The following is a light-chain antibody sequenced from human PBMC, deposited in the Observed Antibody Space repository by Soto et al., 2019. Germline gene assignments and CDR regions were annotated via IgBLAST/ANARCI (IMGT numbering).Light chain of an antibody. CDR2: GAS. V-gene: IGKV3-20*01. CDR1: QSVSSSY. Sequence: EIVLAQSPGTLSLSPGERATLSCRASQSVSSSYLAWYQQKPGQDPRLLIYGASSRATGIPDRFSGSGSGTDFTLTISRLEPEDFAVYYCQQYGSSTGWTFGQGTKVEIK. J-gene: IGKJ1*01. CDR3: QQYGSSTGWT.